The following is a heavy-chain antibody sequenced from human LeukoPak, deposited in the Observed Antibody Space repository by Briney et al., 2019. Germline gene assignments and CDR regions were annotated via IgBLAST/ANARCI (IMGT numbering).Heavy chain of an antibody. V-gene: IGHV3-53*01. CDR2: IYSGGNT. CDR3: ARHRGHAPPKDAFDI. D-gene: IGHD3-10*01. Sequence: GGSLRLSCAASGFTVSSYYMSWVRQAPGKGLEWVSIIYSGGNTYYADSVKGRLTISRDNSKNTVSLQMNTLRAEDTAVYYCARHRGHAPPKDAFDIWGQGTMVTVSS. J-gene: IGHJ3*02. CDR1: GFTVSSYY.